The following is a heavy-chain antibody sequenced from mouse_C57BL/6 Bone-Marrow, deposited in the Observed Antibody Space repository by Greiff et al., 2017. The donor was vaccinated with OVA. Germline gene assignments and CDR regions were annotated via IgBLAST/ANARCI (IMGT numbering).Heavy chain of an antibody. V-gene: IGHV3-6*01. CDR2: ISYAGSN. J-gene: IGHJ2*01. CDR3: ARPYYYGSSYFDY. D-gene: IGHD1-1*01. CDR1: GYSITSGYY. Sequence: EVQRVESGPGLVKPSQSLSLTCSVTGYSITSGYYWNWIRQFPGNKLEWMGYISYAGSNNYNPSLKNRISITRDTSKNQFFLKLNSVTTEDTATYYCARPYYYGSSYFDYWGQGTTLTVSS.